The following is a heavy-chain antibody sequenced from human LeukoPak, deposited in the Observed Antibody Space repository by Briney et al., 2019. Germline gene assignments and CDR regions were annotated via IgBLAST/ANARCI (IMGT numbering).Heavy chain of an antibody. CDR2: IRDNGVGT. V-gene: IGHV3-23*01. D-gene: IGHD5-18*01. Sequence: GGSLRLSCAASGFTFSSYAMSWVRQAPGKGLDWVSAIRDNGVGTYYADSVKGRFTISRDNSKNTLYLQMNSLRAEDTAVYYCAKSPRGYTYGHTEYYFDFWGQGTLVTVSS. CDR3: AKSPRGYTYGHTEYYFDF. J-gene: IGHJ4*02. CDR1: GFTFSSYA.